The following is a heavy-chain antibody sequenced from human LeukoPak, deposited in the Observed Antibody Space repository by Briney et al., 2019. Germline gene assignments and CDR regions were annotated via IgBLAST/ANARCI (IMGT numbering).Heavy chain of an antibody. CDR2: IYPDDSDT. CDR3: ATCAANYWYFHL. D-gene: IGHD2-15*01. J-gene: IGHJ2*01. Sequence: GESLKISCEGSGYSFSNHWIGWVRQMPGKGLEWMGIIYPDDSDTRYSPSFQGHVTIPADKSITTAYLQWSSLRASDTAIYYCATCAANYWYFHLWGRGTLVTVSS. CDR1: GYSFSNHW. V-gene: IGHV5-51*01.